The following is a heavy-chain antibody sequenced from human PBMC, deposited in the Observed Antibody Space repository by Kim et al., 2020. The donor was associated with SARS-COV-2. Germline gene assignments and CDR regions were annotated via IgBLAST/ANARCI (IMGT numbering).Heavy chain of an antibody. V-gene: IGHV3-74*01. CDR2: INSDGSST. D-gene: IGHD2-2*01. CDR1: GFTFSSYW. Sequence: GGSLRLSCAASGFTFSSYWMHWVRQAPGKGLVWVSRINSDGSSTSYADSVKGRFTISRDNTKNTLYLQMNSLRAEDTAVYYCARDRVVVPAASGYYYYGMDVWGQGTTVTVSS. J-gene: IGHJ6*02. CDR3: ARDRVVVPAASGYYYYGMDV.